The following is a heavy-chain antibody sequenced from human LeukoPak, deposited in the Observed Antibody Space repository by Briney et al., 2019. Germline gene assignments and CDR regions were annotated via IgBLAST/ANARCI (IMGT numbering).Heavy chain of an antibody. CDR3: ARDAGMLDTAMVTEAYYYYGMDV. D-gene: IGHD5-18*01. CDR1: GFTFSSYD. Sequence: GGSLRLSCAASGFTFSSYDMHWVRHATGKGLEWVSAIGTAGDTYHPGSVKGRFTISRENAKNSLYLQMNSLRAGDTAVYYCARDAGMLDTAMVTEAYYYYGMDVWGQGTTVTVSS. CDR2: IGTAGDT. V-gene: IGHV3-13*01. J-gene: IGHJ6*02.